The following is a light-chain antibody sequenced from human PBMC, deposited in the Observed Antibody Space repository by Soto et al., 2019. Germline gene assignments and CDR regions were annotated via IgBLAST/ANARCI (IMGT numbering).Light chain of an antibody. CDR3: QQYGHSPIT. CDR2: GAA. J-gene: IGKJ5*01. Sequence: EIVLTQSPGPLSLSPGERATLSCRASQSVNTNLAWYQQKPGQAPRLLISGAASRATGIPDRFSGSGSGTDFSLTISRLEPEDFALYYCQQYGHSPITFGQGTRLEIK. CDR1: QSVNTN. V-gene: IGKV3-20*01.